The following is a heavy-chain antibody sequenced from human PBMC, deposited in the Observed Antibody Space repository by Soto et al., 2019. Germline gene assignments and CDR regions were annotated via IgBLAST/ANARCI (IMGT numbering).Heavy chain of an antibody. J-gene: IGHJ4*02. Sequence: LRLSCAASGFTFSSYAMHWVRQAPGKGLEWVAVISYDGSNKYYADSVKGRFTISRDNSKNTLYLQMNSLRAEDTAVYYCARDQGCSGGSCYSSLDYWGQGTLVTV. V-gene: IGHV3-30-3*01. D-gene: IGHD2-15*01. CDR3: ARDQGCSGGSCYSSLDY. CDR2: ISYDGSNK. CDR1: GFTFSSYA.